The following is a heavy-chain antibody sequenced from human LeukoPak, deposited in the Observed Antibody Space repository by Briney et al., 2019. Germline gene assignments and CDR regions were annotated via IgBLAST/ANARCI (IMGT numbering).Heavy chain of an antibody. Sequence: GRSLRLSCAASGFTFDDYAMHWVRQAPGKGLGWVSGISWNSGSIGYADSVKGRFTISRDNAKNSLYLQMNSLRAEDTALYYCAKDTAGYSSSWYYFDYWGQGTLVTVSS. J-gene: IGHJ4*02. CDR2: ISWNSGSI. V-gene: IGHV3-9*01. CDR3: AKDTAGYSSSWYYFDY. D-gene: IGHD6-13*01. CDR1: GFTFDDYA.